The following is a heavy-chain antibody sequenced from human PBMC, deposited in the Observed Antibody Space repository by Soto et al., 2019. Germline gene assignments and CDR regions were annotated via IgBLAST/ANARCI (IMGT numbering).Heavy chain of an antibody. D-gene: IGHD5-18*01. J-gene: IGHJ4*02. CDR1: GGTFSSYA. CDR2: IIPIFGTA. V-gene: IGHV1-69*13. CDR3: ACGYSYGPRQYYFDD. Sequence: ASVKVSCKASGGTFSSYAISWVRQTPGQGLEWMGGIIPIFGTANYAQKFQGRVTITADESTSTAYMELSSLRSEDTAVYYCACGYSYGPRQYYFDDWGQGTLVTVAS.